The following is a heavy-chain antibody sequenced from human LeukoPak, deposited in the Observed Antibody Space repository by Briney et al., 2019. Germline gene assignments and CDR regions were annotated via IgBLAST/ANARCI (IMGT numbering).Heavy chain of an antibody. J-gene: IGHJ3*02. D-gene: IGHD6-13*01. Sequence: GGSLRLSCAASGITFTSHGMHWVRQAPGKGLEWVTFIQYDGTNKYYADSVKGRFTISRDNSRNTLYLQMNSLRTEDTAMYYCARGGSSWDFAFDIWGQGTMVTVSS. CDR2: IQYDGTNK. CDR1: GITFTSHG. CDR3: ARGGSSWDFAFDI. V-gene: IGHV3-30*02.